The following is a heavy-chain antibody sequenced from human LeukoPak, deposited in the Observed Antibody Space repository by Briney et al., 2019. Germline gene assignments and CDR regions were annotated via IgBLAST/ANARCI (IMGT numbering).Heavy chain of an antibody. Sequence: GGSLRLSCAASGFTFSDYYMSWIRQAPGKGLEWVSYISSSSSYTNYADSVKGRFTISRDNAKNSLYLQMNSLRTEDTAVYYCVRGGGYSYGYVGYYGLDVWGQGTTVTVSS. V-gene: IGHV3-11*06. CDR2: ISSSSSYT. D-gene: IGHD3-16*02. CDR1: GFTFSDYY. CDR3: VRGGGYSYGYVGYYGLDV. J-gene: IGHJ6*02.